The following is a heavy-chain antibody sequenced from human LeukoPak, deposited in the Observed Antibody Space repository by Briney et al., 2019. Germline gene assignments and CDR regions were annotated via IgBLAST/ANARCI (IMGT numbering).Heavy chain of an antibody. V-gene: IGHV3-23*01. CDR2: ISGNGHQT. CDR3: AKDANYYDSSGFFIPFDY. CDR1: GFAFSRFA. D-gene: IGHD3-22*01. J-gene: IGHJ4*02. Sequence: GGSLRLSCSASGFAFSRFAMTWVRHLPGKGLDWVSTISGNGHQTYYGDSVKGRFSVSRDNSKNILYLQMDSLRADDSALYYCAKDANYYDSSGFFIPFDYWGQGILATVSS.